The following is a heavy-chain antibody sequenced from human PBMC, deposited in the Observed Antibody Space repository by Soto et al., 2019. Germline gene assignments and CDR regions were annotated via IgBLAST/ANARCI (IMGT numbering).Heavy chain of an antibody. CDR2: IWYDGSNK. CDR3: ARDRWMTTVTTRWFDP. V-gene: IGHV3-33*01. Sequence: QVQLVESGGGVVQPGRSLRLSCAASGFTFSSYGMHWVRQAPGKGLEWVAVIWYDGSNKYYADSVKGRFTISRDNSKNTLYLQMNSLGAEDTAVYYCARDRWMTTVTTRWFDPWGQGTLVTVSS. J-gene: IGHJ5*02. D-gene: IGHD4-17*01. CDR1: GFTFSSYG.